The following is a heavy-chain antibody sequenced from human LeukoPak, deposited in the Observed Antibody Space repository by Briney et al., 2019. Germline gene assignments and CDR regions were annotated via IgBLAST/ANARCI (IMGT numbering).Heavy chain of an antibody. CDR3: ARAGSSSSGYWDFDY. Sequence: GASVKVSCKASGGTFSSYAISWVRQAPGQGLEWMGGIIPIFGTANYAQKFQGRVTITTDESTSTAYMELSSLRSEDTAVYYCARAGSSSSGYWDFDYWGQGTLVPVSS. CDR2: IIPIFGTA. V-gene: IGHV1-69*05. CDR1: GGTFSSYA. J-gene: IGHJ4*02. D-gene: IGHD6-13*01.